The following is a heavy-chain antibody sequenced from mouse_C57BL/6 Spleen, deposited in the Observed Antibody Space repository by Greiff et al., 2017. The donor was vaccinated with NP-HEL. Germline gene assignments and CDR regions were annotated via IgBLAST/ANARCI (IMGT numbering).Heavy chain of an antibody. CDR2: IWGVGST. D-gene: IGHD2-1*01. CDR1: GFSLTSYG. CDR3: ASRYYGNYLAY. J-gene: IGHJ3*01. V-gene: IGHV2-6*01. Sequence: QVQLKQSGPGLVAPSQSLSITCTVSGFSLTSYGVDWVRQSPGKGLEWLGVIWGVGSTNYNSALKSRLSISKDNSKSQVFLKMNSLQTDDTAMYYCASRYYGNYLAYWGQGTLVTVSA.